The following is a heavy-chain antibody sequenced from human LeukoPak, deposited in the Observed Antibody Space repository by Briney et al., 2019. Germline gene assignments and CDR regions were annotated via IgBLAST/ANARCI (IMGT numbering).Heavy chain of an antibody. V-gene: IGHV1-18*04. CDR1: GYTFSDYG. D-gene: IGHD3-3*01. J-gene: IGHJ4*02. CDR3: ARDFNVLRFLGDY. CDR2: ISPYNGNT. Sequence: ASVKVSCKASGYTFSDYGITWVRQAPGQGLTWMGWISPYNGNTDYAQKFQGGVTMTTDTSTNTAYLELRRLRSDDTAVYYCARDFNVLRFLGDYWGQGTLVTVSS.